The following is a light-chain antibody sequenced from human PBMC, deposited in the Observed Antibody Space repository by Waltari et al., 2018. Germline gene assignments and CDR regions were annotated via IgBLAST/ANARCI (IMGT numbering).Light chain of an antibody. CDR3: AAWDDSLSGHVV. Sequence: QSVLTQPPSASGTPGQRVTVSCSGKSSNIGTNYVYWYPQLPGTAPNLLICRNDQRPSGVPDRFSGSKSGTSASLAISGLRSEDEADYYCAAWDDSLSGHVVFGGGTKLTVL. J-gene: IGLJ2*01. V-gene: IGLV1-47*01. CDR1: SSNIGTNY. CDR2: RND.